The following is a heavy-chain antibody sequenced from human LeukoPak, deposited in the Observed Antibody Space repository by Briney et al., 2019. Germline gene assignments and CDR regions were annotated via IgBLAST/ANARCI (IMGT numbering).Heavy chain of an antibody. Sequence: SQTQSLTCTVSGGSIRSGNYYWSWIRQPPGKGLEWIGYIYDSGSTYYNRSLQSRVTISVDTSKNQFSLKLSSVTAADTAVYYCARYGDYGFDHWGQGTLVTVSS. J-gene: IGHJ4*02. CDR3: ARYGDYGFDH. CDR2: IYDSGST. D-gene: IGHD4-17*01. V-gene: IGHV4-30-4*01. CDR1: GGSIRSGNYY.